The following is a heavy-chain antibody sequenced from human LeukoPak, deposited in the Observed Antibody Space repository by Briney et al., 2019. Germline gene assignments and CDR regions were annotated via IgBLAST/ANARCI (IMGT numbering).Heavy chain of an antibody. V-gene: IGHV1-2*02. J-gene: IGHJ4*02. CDR3: ARGKFHYDILTGYYGDYFDY. Sequence: GASVKVSCKASGYTFTGYYMHWVRQAPGQGLQWMGWINPNSGGTNYAQKFQGRVTMTRDTSISTAYMDLSSLRSEDTAVYYCARGKFHYDILTGYYGDYFDYWGQGTLVTVSS. D-gene: IGHD3-9*01. CDR1: GYTFTGYY. CDR2: INPNSGGT.